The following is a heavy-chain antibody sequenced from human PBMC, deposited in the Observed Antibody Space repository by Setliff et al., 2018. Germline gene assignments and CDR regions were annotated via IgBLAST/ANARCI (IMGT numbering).Heavy chain of an antibody. J-gene: IGHJ3*02. CDR3: ARQSRDYVFDI. Sequence: SETLSLTCVVSGDSITKTEFWSWVRQAPGKGLEWIGEIHQSGSTNFNSPFKSRVTMSVDESKNHFSLRLNSLTAADTAIYYCARQSRDYVFDIWGQGTVVTVS. CDR2: IHQSGST. D-gene: IGHD6-19*01. V-gene: IGHV4-4*02. CDR1: GDSITKTEF.